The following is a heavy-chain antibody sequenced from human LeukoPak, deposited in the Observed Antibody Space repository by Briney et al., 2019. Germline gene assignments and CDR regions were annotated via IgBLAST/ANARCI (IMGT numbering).Heavy chain of an antibody. V-gene: IGHV3-9*01. Sequence: GGSLRLSCAASGFTFDVYAMHWVRQAPGKGLEWVSGISWNSGSIGYADSVKGRFTISRDNSKNTLYLQMNSLRAEDTAVYYCATWKDYYDSSGPIDYWGQGTLVTVSS. CDR2: ISWNSGSI. J-gene: IGHJ4*02. D-gene: IGHD3-22*01. CDR3: ATWKDYYDSSGPIDY. CDR1: GFTFDVYA.